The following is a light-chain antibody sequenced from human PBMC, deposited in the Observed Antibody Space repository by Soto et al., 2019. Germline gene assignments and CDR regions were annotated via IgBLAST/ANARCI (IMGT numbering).Light chain of an antibody. CDR1: QSVTRDC. CDR3: QQYGNSPFT. J-gene: IGKJ2*01. Sequence: EIVLTQSPGTLSLSPGEGATLSCRASQSVTRDCLAWYRQQPGQAHRLLIHGASSRLTGIPDRFSGSGSGTDFTLTISRLEPEDSAVYYCQQYGNSPFTFGQGTKLEIK. CDR2: GAS. V-gene: IGKV3-20*01.